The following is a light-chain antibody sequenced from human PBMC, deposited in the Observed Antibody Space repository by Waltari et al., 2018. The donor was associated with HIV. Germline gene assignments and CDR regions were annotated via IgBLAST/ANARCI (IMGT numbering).Light chain of an antibody. CDR3: SSYTTSTIRV. Sequence: QSALTQPVSVSGSPGQSIAISCTGTSSDVGGNNFVSWYQQHPGKAPRLLIYGVTKRPSGVSDRFSGSKSGNTASLTISGLQTEDEADYYCSSYTTSTIRVFGGGTKLTVL. J-gene: IGLJ2*01. CDR2: GVT. V-gene: IGLV2-14*03. CDR1: SSDVGGNNF.